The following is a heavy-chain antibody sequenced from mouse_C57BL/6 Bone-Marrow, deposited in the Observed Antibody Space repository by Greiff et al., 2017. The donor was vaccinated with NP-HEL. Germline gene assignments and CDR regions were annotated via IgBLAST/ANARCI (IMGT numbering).Heavy chain of an antibody. Sequence: VKLQQPGAELVMPGASVKLSCKASGYTFTSYWMHWVKQRPGQGLEWIGEIDPSDSYTNYNQKFKGKSTLTEDKSSSTAYMQLSSLTSEDSAVYYCATAQAPFAYWGQGTLVTVSA. V-gene: IGHV1-69*01. CDR3: ATAQAPFAY. D-gene: IGHD3-2*02. CDR2: IDPSDSYT. CDR1: GYTFTSYW. J-gene: IGHJ3*01.